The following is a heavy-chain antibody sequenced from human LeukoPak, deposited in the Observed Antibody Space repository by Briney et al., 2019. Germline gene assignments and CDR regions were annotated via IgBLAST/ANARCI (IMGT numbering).Heavy chain of an antibody. D-gene: IGHD6-6*01. J-gene: IGHJ3*02. V-gene: IGHV1-18*01. CDR3: ATDLSSRTAFDI. CDR2: ISAYNGNT. Sequence: ASVKVSCKASGYTFTSYGISWVRQAPGQGLEWMGWISAYNGNTNYAQKLQGRVTMTTDTSTSTAYMELSSLRSEDTAVYYCATDLSSRTAFDIWGQGTMVTVSS. CDR1: GYTFTSYG.